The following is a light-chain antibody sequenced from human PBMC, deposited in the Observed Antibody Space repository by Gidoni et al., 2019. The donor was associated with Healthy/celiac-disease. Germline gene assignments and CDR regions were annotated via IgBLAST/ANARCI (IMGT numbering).Light chain of an antibody. J-gene: IGKJ4*01. CDR1: QSISSY. Sequence: DIQMTQSPSSLSASVVDRVTITCRARQSISSYLNWYQQKPGKAPKLLIYAASSLQSGVPSRCSGSGSGTDFTLTISSLQPEDFATYYCQQSYRTPLTFGGGTKVEIK. CDR3: QQSYRTPLT. V-gene: IGKV1-39*01. CDR2: AAS.